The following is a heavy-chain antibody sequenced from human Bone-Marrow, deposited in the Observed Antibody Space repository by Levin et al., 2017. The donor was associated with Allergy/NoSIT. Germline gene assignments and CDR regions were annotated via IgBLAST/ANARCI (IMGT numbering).Heavy chain of an antibody. V-gene: IGHV3-33*01. CDR2: IWYDGSNE. CDR1: GFTFRSHA. Sequence: GGSLRLSCAASGFTFRSHAMHWVRQAPGKGLEWVALIWYDGSNEFYADSVKGRFTISRDNSKNTLYLQMNSLRAEDTAVYFCVRDVGDEYCGGDCYLDYWGQGALVTVSS. J-gene: IGHJ4*02. D-gene: IGHD2-21*02. CDR3: VRDVGDEYCGGDCYLDY.